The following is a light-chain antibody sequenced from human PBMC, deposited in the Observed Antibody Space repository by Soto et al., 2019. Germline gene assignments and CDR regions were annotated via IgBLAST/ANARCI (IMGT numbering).Light chain of an antibody. J-gene: IGKJ4*01. CDR1: QDISNY. V-gene: IGKV1-33*01. CDR2: DAS. CDR3: QQYDNLPLT. Sequence: DIQMTQSPSSLSASVGDRVTITCQASQDISNYLNWYQQKPGKAPKLLIYDASKLETGVPSRFSGSGSGTEFTFTISSLQPEDIATYYCQQYDNLPLTFGGGTKGEIK.